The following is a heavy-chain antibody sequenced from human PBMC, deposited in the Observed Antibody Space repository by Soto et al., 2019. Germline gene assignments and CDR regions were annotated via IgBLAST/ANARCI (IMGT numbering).Heavy chain of an antibody. CDR3: VRGLKKYSSSWVNDAFDI. V-gene: IGHV3-74*01. D-gene: IGHD6-13*01. J-gene: IGHJ3*02. Sequence: GSLRLSCAASGFTFSSYWMHWVRQAPGKGLMWVSRINSDGSSISYADSVKGRFTISRDNAKNTLYLQMNSLRAEDTALYYCVRGLKKYSSSWVNDAFDIWGQGTMVTVSS. CDR2: INSDGSSI. CDR1: GFTFSSYW.